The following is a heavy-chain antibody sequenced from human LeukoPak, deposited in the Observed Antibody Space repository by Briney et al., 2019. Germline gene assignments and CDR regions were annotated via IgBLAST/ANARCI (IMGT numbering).Heavy chain of an antibody. CDR3: ARCGQYYDFWSGYSGDYYFDY. CDR1: GFTVSSDY. D-gene: IGHD3-3*01. J-gene: IGHJ4*02. Sequence: PGGSLRLSCAASGFTVSSDYMSWVRQAPGKGLEWVSVIYSGGSTYYADFVKGRFTISRDNSKNTLYLQMNSLRAEDTAVCYCARCGQYYDFWSGYSGDYYFDYWGQGTLVTVSS. CDR2: IYSGGST. V-gene: IGHV3-53*01.